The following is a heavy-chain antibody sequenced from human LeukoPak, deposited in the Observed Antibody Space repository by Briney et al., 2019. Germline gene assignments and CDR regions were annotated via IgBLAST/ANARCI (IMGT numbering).Heavy chain of an antibody. CDR1: GFTFSSYA. CDR2: ISGSGGST. Sequence: GGSLRLSCAASGFTFSSYAMSWVRQAPGKGLEWVSAISGSGGSTYYADSVKGRFTISRDNSRNTLYLQMNSLRAEDTAVYYCAKPEGVATQNPLFDYWGQGTLVTVSS. CDR3: AKPEGVATQNPLFDY. J-gene: IGHJ4*02. V-gene: IGHV3-23*01. D-gene: IGHD5-12*01.